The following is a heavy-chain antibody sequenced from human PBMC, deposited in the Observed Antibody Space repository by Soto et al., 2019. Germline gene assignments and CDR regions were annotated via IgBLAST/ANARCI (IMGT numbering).Heavy chain of an antibody. CDR1: GGSISSSSYY. CDR2: IYYSGST. J-gene: IGHJ5*02. Sequence: PSETLSLTCTVSGGSISSSSYYWGWIRQPPGKGLEWIGSIYYSGSTYYNPSLKSRVTISVDTSKNQFSLKLSSVTAADMAVYYCAREPYYYGSGSGNWFDPWGRGTLVTVSS. D-gene: IGHD3-10*01. V-gene: IGHV4-39*02. CDR3: AREPYYYGSGSGNWFDP.